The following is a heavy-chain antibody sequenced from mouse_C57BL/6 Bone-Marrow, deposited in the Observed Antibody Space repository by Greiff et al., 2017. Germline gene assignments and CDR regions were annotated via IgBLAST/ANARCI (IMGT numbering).Heavy chain of an antibody. V-gene: IGHV1-64*01. D-gene: IGHD1-1*01. Sequence: VQLQQPGAELVKPGASVKLSCKASGYTFTSYWMHWVKQRPGQGLEWIGMIHPNSGSTNYNEKFKSKATLTVDKSSSTAYMQLSSLTSEDSAVYHCARAWGSNAWFAYWGQGTLVTVSA. CDR3: ARAWGSNAWFAY. CDR1: GYTFTSYW. CDR2: IHPNSGST. J-gene: IGHJ3*01.